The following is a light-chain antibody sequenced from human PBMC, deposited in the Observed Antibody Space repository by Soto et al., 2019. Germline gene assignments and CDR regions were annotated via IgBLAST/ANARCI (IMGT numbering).Light chain of an antibody. CDR3: QQYGSSPMYT. V-gene: IGKV3-20*01. CDR2: GAS. Sequence: EIVLTQSPGTLSLSPGERATLSCRASQSVSSSYVAWYQQKPGQAPSLLIYGASSRATGIPDRFSGSGSGTDFTLTISRLEPADFAVYYCQQYGSSPMYTFGQGTKLEIK. CDR1: QSVSSSY. J-gene: IGKJ2*01.